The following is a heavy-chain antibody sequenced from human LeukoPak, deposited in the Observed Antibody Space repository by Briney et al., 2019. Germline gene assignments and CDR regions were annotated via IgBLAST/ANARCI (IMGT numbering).Heavy chain of an antibody. CDR2: IYPGDSDT. V-gene: IGHV5-51*01. CDR3: ARHDRVGITPY. CDR1: GYNFSTCW. J-gene: IGHJ4*02. D-gene: IGHD1-26*01. Sequence: GESLKISCKGSGYNFSTCWIGWLRQMPGKGLEWMGIIYPGDSDTRYSPSFHGQVTISADKSTTTAYLQWSSLEASDTAIYYCARHDRVGITPYWGQGTLVTVSS.